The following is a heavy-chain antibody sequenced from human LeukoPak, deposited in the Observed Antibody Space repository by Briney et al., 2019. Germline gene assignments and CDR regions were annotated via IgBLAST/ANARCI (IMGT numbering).Heavy chain of an antibody. Sequence: GESLKISCKGSGYSFTSYWIGWVRQMPGKGLEWMGIIYPGDSDTRYSPSFQGQVTISADKSISTAYLQWSSLKASDTAMYYCAMTSSGYYLALDSAFDIWGQGTMVTVSS. D-gene: IGHD3-22*01. J-gene: IGHJ3*02. CDR2: IYPGDSDT. CDR3: AMTSSGYYLALDSAFDI. CDR1: GYSFTSYW. V-gene: IGHV5-51*01.